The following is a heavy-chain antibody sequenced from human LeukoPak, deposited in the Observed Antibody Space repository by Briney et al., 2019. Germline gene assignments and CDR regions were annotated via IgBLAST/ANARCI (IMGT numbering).Heavy chain of an antibody. V-gene: IGHV3-23*01. CDR3: VREREGSNSEH. CDR1: GFTFSSSA. Sequence: GGSLRLSCAASGFTFSSSAMSWVRQAPGMGLEWFSTIYSDGNTYYPDSVKGRFTISRDGSKNTLYLQLNSLRTEDTAIYYCVREREGSNSEHWGQGTLVTVSS. D-gene: IGHD1-26*01. J-gene: IGHJ1*01. CDR2: IYSDGNT.